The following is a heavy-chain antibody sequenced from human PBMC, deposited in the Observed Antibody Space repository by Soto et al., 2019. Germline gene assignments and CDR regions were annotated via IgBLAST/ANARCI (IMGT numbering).Heavy chain of an antibody. Sequence: QVQLVESGGGVGQPGTSLRLSCVGSGFTFRSYVIHWVRQAPGKGLEWVALTSYDGSNNFYGDSVKGRFTISRDNSRNTVELQMDSLRLEDTALYYCARCGTTGGLEVWGQGTLVSVSS. J-gene: IGHJ4*02. CDR2: TSYDGSNN. V-gene: IGHV3-33*05. CDR3: ARCGTTGGLEV. CDR1: GFTFRSYV. D-gene: IGHD3-16*01.